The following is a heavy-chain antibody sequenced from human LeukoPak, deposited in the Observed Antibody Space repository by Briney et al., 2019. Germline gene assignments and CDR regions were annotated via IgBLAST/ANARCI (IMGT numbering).Heavy chain of an antibody. J-gene: IGHJ6*03. CDR3: ARSSPHIAAAGLVYYYYMDV. D-gene: IGHD6-13*01. CDR2: IYYSGST. Sequence: SETLSLTCTVSGGSISSYYWSWIRQPPGKGLEWIGYIYYSGSTNYNPSLKSRVTISVDTSKNQFSLKLSSVTAADTAVYYCARSSPHIAAAGLVYYYYMDVWGKGTTVTVSS. V-gene: IGHV4-59*12. CDR1: GGSISSYY.